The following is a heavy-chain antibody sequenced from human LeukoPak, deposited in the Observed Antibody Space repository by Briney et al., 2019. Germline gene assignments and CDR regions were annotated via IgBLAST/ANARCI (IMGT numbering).Heavy chain of an antibody. Sequence: SETLSLTCAVSGGSISSGGYSWSWIRQPPGKGLEWIGYIYRSGSTYYNPSLKSRVTISVDRSKNQFSLKLSSVTAADTAVYYCARVRANYYDSSGYYALDAFDIWGQGTMVTVSS. CDR1: GGSISSGGYS. D-gene: IGHD3-22*01. J-gene: IGHJ3*02. V-gene: IGHV4-30-2*01. CDR2: IYRSGST. CDR3: ARVRANYYDSSGYYALDAFDI.